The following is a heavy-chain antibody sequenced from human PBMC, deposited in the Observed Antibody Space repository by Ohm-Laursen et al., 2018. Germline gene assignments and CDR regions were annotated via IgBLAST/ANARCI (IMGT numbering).Heavy chain of an antibody. Sequence: GSLRLSCSASGFTFSTYEMNWVRQAPGKGLEWVSYISSTANTIWYADSVKGRFTISRDNAKNSLYLQMNSLRAEDTAVYYCAGSFIYWGQGTLVTVSS. CDR2: ISSTANTI. CDR1: GFTFSTYE. J-gene: IGHJ4*02. V-gene: IGHV3-48*03. CDR3: AGSFIY. D-gene: IGHD3-10*01.